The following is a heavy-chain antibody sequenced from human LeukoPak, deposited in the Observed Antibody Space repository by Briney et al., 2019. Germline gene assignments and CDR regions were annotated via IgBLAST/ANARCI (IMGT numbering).Heavy chain of an antibody. D-gene: IGHD7-27*01. CDR3: AVHGERRNWFDP. J-gene: IGHJ5*02. Sequence: SETLSLTCAVSGGSFSGYYWSWIRQPPGKGLEWIGEINHSGSTNYNPSLKSRVTISVDTSKNQFSLKLSAVTAADTAVYYCAVHGERRNWFDPWGQGALVTVSS. CDR2: INHSGST. CDR1: GGSFSGYY. V-gene: IGHV4-34*01.